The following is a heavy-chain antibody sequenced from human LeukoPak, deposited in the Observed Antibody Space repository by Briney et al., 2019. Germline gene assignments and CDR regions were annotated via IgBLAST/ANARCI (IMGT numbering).Heavy chain of an antibody. Sequence: ASVKVSCKASGGTFSSYAISWVRQAPGQGLEWMGGIIPIFGTANYAQKFQGRVTITADESTSTAYMELSSLRSEDTAVYYCAREGCSSTSCYHNWFDPWGQGTLVTVSS. D-gene: IGHD2-2*01. CDR3: AREGCSSTSCYHNWFDP. J-gene: IGHJ5*02. CDR1: GGTFSSYA. V-gene: IGHV1-69*13. CDR2: IIPIFGTA.